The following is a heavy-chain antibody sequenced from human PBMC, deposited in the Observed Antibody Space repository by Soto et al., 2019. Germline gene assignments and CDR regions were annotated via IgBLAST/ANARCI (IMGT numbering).Heavy chain of an antibody. CDR3: ARGGSGYVWFNEF. V-gene: IGHV1-69*01. CDR2: IIPVFSTA. Sequence: QEQLVQSGAEVKKPGSSVKVSCKASGGLFSSYAISWVRQAPGQGLEWMGGIIPVFSTAYYAQKFQGRVTITADESTNTAYMELSSLRSEYTAIYYRARGGSGYVWFNEFWGQGSLVTVSS. CDR1: GGLFSSYA. J-gene: IGHJ4*02. D-gene: IGHD3-22*01.